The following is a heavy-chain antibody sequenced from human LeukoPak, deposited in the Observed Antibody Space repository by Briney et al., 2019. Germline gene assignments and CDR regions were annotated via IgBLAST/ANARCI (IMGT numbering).Heavy chain of an antibody. D-gene: IGHD5-12*01. Sequence: PSETLSPTCSVSGYSISSGYYWVWIRQPPGKGLEWIGNIYHIGRTHYNPSLKSRVTISVDMSKNQFSLELRSVSAADTAVYFCAREGASGGYDWGWFDSWGQGTLVTVSS. J-gene: IGHJ5*01. V-gene: IGHV4-38-2*02. CDR2: IYHIGRT. CDR3: AREGASGGYDWGWFDS. CDR1: GYSISSGYY.